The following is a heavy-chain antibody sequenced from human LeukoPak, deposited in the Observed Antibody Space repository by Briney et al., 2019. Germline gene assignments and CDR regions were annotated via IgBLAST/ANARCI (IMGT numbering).Heavy chain of an antibody. J-gene: IGHJ4*02. D-gene: IGHD1-1*01. V-gene: IGHV4-59*01. CDR3: ARGRSSNLFDY. Sequence: ASETLSLTCTVSGGSINNYYWSWIRQPPGKGLEWIGYIYYSGSTNYNPSLKSRVTISVDTSKNQFSLKLSSVTAADTAVYYCARGRSSNLFDYWGQGTLVTVSS. CDR2: IYYSGST. CDR1: GGSINNYY.